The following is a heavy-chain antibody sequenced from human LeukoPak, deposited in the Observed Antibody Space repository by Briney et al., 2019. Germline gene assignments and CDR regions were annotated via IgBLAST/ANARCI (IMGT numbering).Heavy chain of an antibody. CDR3: ARAGTLYYYYYMDV. V-gene: IGHV1-69*13. CDR1: GGTFSSYA. CDR2: IIPIFGTA. Sequence: EASVKVSCKASGGTFSSYAISWVRQAPGQGLEWMGGIIPIFGTANYAQKFQGRVTITADESTSTAYMELSSLRSEDTAVYYCARAGTLYYYYYMDVWGKGTTVTVSS. D-gene: IGHD1-1*01. J-gene: IGHJ6*03.